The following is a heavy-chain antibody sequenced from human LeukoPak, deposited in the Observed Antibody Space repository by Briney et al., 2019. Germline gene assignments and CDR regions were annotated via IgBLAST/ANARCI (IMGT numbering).Heavy chain of an antibody. CDR3: ARDDTGTYWDDWSGNFCC. J-gene: IGHJ4*02. Sequence: SETLSLTCAVYGGSFSGYYWSWIRQPPGKGLEWIGEINHSGSTNYNPSLKSRVTISVDTSKNQFSLKLSSVTAADTAVYYCARDDTGTYWDDWSGNFCCWGQGTLVAVSS. CDR2: INHSGST. V-gene: IGHV4-34*01. CDR1: GGSFSGYY. D-gene: IGHD3-3*01.